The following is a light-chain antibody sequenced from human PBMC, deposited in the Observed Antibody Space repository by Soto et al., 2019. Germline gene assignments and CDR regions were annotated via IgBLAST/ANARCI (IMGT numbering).Light chain of an antibody. J-gene: IGKJ5*01. Sequence: VLTQSPGTLSLSPGERATLSCRASQTVSRKLAWYQHKPGQAPRLLIYDTSTRAADIPARFSGSGSGTDFTLTISSLQSEDFAVYYCQQYNHWRSISFGQGTRLEIK. V-gene: IGKV3-15*01. CDR2: DTS. CDR3: QQYNHWRSIS. CDR1: QTVSRK.